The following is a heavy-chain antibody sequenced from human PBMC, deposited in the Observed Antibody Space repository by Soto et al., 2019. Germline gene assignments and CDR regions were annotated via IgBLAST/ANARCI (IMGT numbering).Heavy chain of an antibody. D-gene: IGHD6-19*01. CDR2: ISWNSGSI. CDR1: GFTFDDYA. J-gene: IGHJ3*02. CDR3: AKDSLAGWLAKRGAFDI. Sequence: EVQLVESGGGLVQPGRSLRLSCAASGFTFDDYAMHWVRQAPGKGLEWVSGISWNSGSIGYADSVKGRFTISRDNAKNSLYLQMNSLRADDTALYYCAKDSLAGWLAKRGAFDIWGQGTMVTVSS. V-gene: IGHV3-9*01.